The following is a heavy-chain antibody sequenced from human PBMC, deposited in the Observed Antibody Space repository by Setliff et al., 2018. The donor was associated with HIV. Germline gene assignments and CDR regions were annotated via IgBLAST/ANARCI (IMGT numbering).Heavy chain of an antibody. CDR2: IYTSESS. J-gene: IGHJ2*01. CDR3: ARSARFFYASGSRRYFDL. D-gene: IGHD3-10*01. V-gene: IGHV4-4*08. CDR1: GGSISSYY. Sequence: SETLSLTCSVSGGSISSYYWSWVRQPPGKGLEWIGYIYTSESSNYNPSLKSRVTFSVDTSKNQFSLKLSSVTAADTAVYYCARSARFFYASGSRRYFDLWGRGTLVTVSS.